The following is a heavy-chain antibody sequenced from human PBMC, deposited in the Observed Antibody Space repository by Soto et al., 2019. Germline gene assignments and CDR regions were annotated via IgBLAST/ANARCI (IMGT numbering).Heavy chain of an antibody. Sequence: QVQLVQSGAEVKKPGASVKVSCKASGYTFTGYYMHWVRQAPGQGLEWMGWINPNSGGTNYAQKFQGWVTMTRDTSISTAYMELSRLRSDDTAVYYCARDPNGIAAAATGGAFDIWGQGTMVTVSS. CDR3: ARDPNGIAAAATGGAFDI. CDR1: GYTFTGYY. D-gene: IGHD6-13*01. V-gene: IGHV1-2*04. J-gene: IGHJ3*02. CDR2: INPNSGGT.